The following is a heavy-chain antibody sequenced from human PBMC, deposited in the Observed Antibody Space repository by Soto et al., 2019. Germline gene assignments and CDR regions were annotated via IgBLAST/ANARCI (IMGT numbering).Heavy chain of an antibody. V-gene: IGHV5-51*01. CDR3: APPVVVVTTPWAFDI. CDR2: IYPGDSDT. CDR1: GYSFTSYW. J-gene: IGHJ3*02. Sequence: GESLKISCKGSGYSFTSYWIGWVRQMPGKGLEWMGIIYPGDSDTRYSPSFQGQVTISADKSISTAYLQWSSLKASDTAMYYCAPPVVVVTTPWAFDIWGQGTMVTVSS. D-gene: IGHD5-12*01.